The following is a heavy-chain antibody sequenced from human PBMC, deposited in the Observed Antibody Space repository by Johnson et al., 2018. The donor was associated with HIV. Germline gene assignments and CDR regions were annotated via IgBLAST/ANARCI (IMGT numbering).Heavy chain of an antibody. Sequence: VQLVESGGGVVQPGRSLRLSCAASGFTFSSYGMHWVRQAPGKGLEWVAVISYDGSNKYYADSVKGRFTISRDNAKNSLFLQISSLRAEDTAVYFCARDVVSDGDYPPDAFDIWGHGTMVTVSS. CDR3: ARDVVSDGDYPPDAFDI. D-gene: IGHD2-21*01. J-gene: IGHJ3*02. V-gene: IGHV3-30*03. CDR1: GFTFSSYG. CDR2: ISYDGSNK.